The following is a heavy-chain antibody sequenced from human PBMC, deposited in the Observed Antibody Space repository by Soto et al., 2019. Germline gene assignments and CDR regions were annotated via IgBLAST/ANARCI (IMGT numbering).Heavy chain of an antibody. CDR2: IYYSGET. J-gene: IGHJ6*02. Sequence: QVQLQESGPGLVKPSETLSLTCTVSGDSISRYYWSWIRLSPGKGLEWIGYIYYSGETNYNPSVKSRVTISVERTKNQFSPKLRSVPAADTAVYYCARDQGGEFLKGSGMDVWGQGTTVTVSS. CDR1: GDSISRYY. D-gene: IGHD3-10*01. V-gene: IGHV4-59*01. CDR3: ARDQGGEFLKGSGMDV.